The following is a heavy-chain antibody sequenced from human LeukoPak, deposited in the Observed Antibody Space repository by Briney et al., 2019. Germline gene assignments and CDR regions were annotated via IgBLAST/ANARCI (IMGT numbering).Heavy chain of an antibody. CDR3: ARGSLYYDFWSGPSGFDP. D-gene: IGHD3-3*01. J-gene: IGHJ5*02. CDR1: GGSFSGYY. Sequence: SETLSLTCAVYGGSFSGYYWSWIRQPPGKGLEWIGEINHSGSTNYNPSLKSRVTISVDTSKNQFSLKLSSVTAADTAVYYCARGSLYYDFWSGPSGFDPWGQGTLVTVSS. CDR2: INHSGST. V-gene: IGHV4-34*01.